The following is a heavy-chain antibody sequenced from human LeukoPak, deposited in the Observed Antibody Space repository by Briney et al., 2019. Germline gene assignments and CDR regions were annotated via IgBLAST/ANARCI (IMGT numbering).Heavy chain of an antibody. Sequence: GGSLRLSCAASGFTFSSYAMSWVRQAPGKGLEWVSAISGSGGSTYYADSVKGRFTISRDNSKNTLYLQMNSLRAEDTAVYYCAKWSEPSRATSLTARKEIAYYFDYWGQGTLVTVSS. CDR3: AKWSEPSRATSLTARKEIAYYFDY. CDR2: ISGSGGST. V-gene: IGHV3-23*01. J-gene: IGHJ4*02. D-gene: IGHD1-26*01. CDR1: GFTFSSYA.